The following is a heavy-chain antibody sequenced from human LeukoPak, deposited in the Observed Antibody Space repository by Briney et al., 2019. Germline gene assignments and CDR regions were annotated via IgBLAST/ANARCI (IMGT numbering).Heavy chain of an antibody. CDR1: GYTFTSYD. V-gene: IGHV1-8*01. J-gene: IGHJ4*02. D-gene: IGHD6-13*01. Sequence: ASVKVSCKASGYTFTSYDINWVRQATGQGLGWMGWMNPNSGNTGYAQKFQGRVTMTRNTSISTAYMELSSLRSEDTAVYYCARAHSSSWSNDPFDYWGQGTLVTVSS. CDR3: ARAHSSSWSNDPFDY. CDR2: MNPNSGNT.